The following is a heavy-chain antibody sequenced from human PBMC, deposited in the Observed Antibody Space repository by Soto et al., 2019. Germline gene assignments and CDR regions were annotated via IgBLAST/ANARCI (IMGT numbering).Heavy chain of an antibody. CDR3: ARGRTVRNYADDSSDYFYFFDP. CDR1: GDSISTFY. D-gene: IGHD3-22*01. V-gene: IGHV4-59*01. CDR2: VYYTGST. J-gene: IGHJ5*02. Sequence: ASETLSLTCTVSGDSISTFYWGWMRQSPGKELEWIGYVYYTGSTNYNPSLKSRVTISVDRSKNQFSLKLTSANAADTAVYYCARGRTVRNYADDSSDYFYFFDPWGQGTLVTVSS.